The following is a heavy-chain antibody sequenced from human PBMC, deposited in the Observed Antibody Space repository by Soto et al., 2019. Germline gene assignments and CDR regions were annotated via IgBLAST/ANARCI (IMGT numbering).Heavy chain of an antibody. CDR1: GFSISSNY. CDR3: ARGLGNGDYGDPGDY. D-gene: IGHD4-17*01. V-gene: IGHV3-53*01. Sequence: EVQLVESGGGLTQPGGSLRLSCAASGFSISSNYMSWVRQAPGKGLEWVSLIYSGGATYYADSVKGRFTISRDNSKNTLYLQMNSLRGEDTAVYYCARGLGNGDYGDPGDYWGQGTLVTVSS. CDR2: IYSGGAT. J-gene: IGHJ4*02.